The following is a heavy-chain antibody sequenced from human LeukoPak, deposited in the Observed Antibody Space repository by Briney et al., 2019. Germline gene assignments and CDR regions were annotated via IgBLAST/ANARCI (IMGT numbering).Heavy chain of an antibody. J-gene: IGHJ3*02. CDR1: GGSISSSNDY. CDR3: ARGSGSNAFDI. V-gene: IGHV4-39*07. D-gene: IGHD3-3*01. CDR2: IYYIGST. Sequence: SETLSLTCTVAGGSISSSNDYWGWVRQPPGKGLEWIATIYYIGSTQYNPSLKRRVTISVDRSKNQFSLKLSSVTAADTAVYYCARGSGSNAFDIWGQGTMVTVSS.